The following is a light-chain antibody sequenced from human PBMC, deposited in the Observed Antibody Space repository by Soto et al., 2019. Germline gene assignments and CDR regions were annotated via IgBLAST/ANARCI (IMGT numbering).Light chain of an antibody. Sequence: QSALTQPTSVSGSPGQPITISCTGTSSDVGGYNYVSWYQQHPGKVPKVMIFEVSNRPSGISHRFSGSKSGNTASLTISGLQAEDEADYYCSSYTTSGTLVFGGGTQLTVL. CDR3: SSYTTSGTLV. V-gene: IGLV2-14*01. J-gene: IGLJ2*01. CDR2: EVS. CDR1: SSDVGGYNY.